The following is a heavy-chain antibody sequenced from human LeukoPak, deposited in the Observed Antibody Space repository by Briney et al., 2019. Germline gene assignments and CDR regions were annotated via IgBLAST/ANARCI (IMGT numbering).Heavy chain of an antibody. CDR2: VDPEDGET. Sequence: ASVKVSCKVSGYTFTDYYMHWVQQAPGKGLEWMGLVDPEDGETIYAEKFQGRVTITADTSTDTAYMELSSLRYEDTAVYYCATAGAAAGGYYFDYWGQGTLVTVSS. V-gene: IGHV1-69-2*01. D-gene: IGHD6-13*01. J-gene: IGHJ4*02. CDR1: GYTFTDYY. CDR3: ATAGAAAGGYYFDY.